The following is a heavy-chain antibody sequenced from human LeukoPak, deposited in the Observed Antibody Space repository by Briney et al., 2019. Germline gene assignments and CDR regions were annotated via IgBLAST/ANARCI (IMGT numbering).Heavy chain of an antibody. CDR2: IYSGGST. D-gene: IGHD3-10*01. V-gene: IGHV3-53*01. J-gene: IGHJ4*02. CDR3: ARDESFYGSGRYY. CDR1: GFTVSSNY. Sequence: PGESLRLSCAASGFTVSSNYMSWVRQAPGKGLEWVSVIYSGGSTYYADSVKGRFTISRDNSKNTLYLQMNSLRAEDTAVYYCARDESFYGSGRYYWGQGTLVTVSS.